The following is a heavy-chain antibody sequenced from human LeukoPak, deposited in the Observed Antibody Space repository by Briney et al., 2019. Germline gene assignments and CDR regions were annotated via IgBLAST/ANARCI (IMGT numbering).Heavy chain of an antibody. CDR2: IYTSGST. Sequence: PSETLSLTCTVSGGSISSGSYYWSWIRQPAGKGLEWIGRIYTSGSTNYNPSLKSRVTMSVDTSKNQFSLKLSSVTATDTAVYYCARDHPLDAFDIWGQGTMVTVSS. V-gene: IGHV4-61*02. CDR1: GGSISSGSYY. CDR3: ARDHPLDAFDI. J-gene: IGHJ3*02.